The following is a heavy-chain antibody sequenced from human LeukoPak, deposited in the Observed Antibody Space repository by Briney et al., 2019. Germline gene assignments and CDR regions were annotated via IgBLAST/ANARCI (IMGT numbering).Heavy chain of an antibody. CDR2: IDPSSTYI. V-gene: IGHV3-21*04. Sequence: NTGGSLRLSCAASGFTFRSYSMNWVRQAPGKGLEWVSAIDPSSTYIYYADSVKGRFTISRDNSKNTLYLQMNSLRAEDTAVYYCAKVSPWIQLSDVWGKGTTVTVSS. D-gene: IGHD5-18*01. CDR3: AKVSPWIQLSDV. CDR1: GFTFRSYS. J-gene: IGHJ6*04.